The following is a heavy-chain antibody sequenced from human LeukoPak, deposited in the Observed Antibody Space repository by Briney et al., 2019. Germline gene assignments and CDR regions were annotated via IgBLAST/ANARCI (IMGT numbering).Heavy chain of an antibody. CDR3: ANYGVVLATYGSPSPFVH. Sequence: SETLSLTCTVSGGSISSYYWSWIRQPPGKGLEWIGYIYYSGSTNYNPSLKSRVTISADTSKKQFSLKLRSVTAADTAVYYCANYGVVLATYGSPSPFVHWGQGTPGTVSS. CDR2: IYYSGST. D-gene: IGHD3-16*01. J-gene: IGHJ4*02. V-gene: IGHV4-59*01. CDR1: GGSISSYY.